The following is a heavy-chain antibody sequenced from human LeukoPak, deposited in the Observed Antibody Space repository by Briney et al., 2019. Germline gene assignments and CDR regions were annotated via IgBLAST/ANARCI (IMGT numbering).Heavy chain of an antibody. D-gene: IGHD3-22*01. Sequence: ASVKVSCKASGYTFTGYHMQWVRQAPGQGLEWMGWINPNSGGTNYAQKFQGRVTMTRDTSISTACMELSRLRSDDTAVYYCATARYYYDSSGYYWLDAFDIWGQGTMVTVSS. V-gene: IGHV1-2*02. J-gene: IGHJ3*02. CDR1: GYTFTGYH. CDR3: ATARYYYDSSGYYWLDAFDI. CDR2: INPNSGGT.